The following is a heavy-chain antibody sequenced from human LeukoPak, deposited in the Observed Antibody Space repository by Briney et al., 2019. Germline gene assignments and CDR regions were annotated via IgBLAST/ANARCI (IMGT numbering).Heavy chain of an antibody. D-gene: IGHD2-21*02. V-gene: IGHV1-69*05. Sequence: ASVKVSCKASGGTFSSYAISWVRQAPGQGLEWMGGIIPIFGTVNYAQKFQGRVTMTRDTSTSTVYMELSSLRSEDTAVYYCARDHYHKIHSVMVTAPDYWGQGTLVIVSS. CDR2: IIPIFGTV. CDR3: ARDHYHKIHSVMVTAPDY. CDR1: GGTFSSYA. J-gene: IGHJ4*02.